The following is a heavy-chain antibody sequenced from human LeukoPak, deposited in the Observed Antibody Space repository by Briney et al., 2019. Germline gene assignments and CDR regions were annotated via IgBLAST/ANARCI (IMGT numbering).Heavy chain of an antibody. Sequence: PGGSLRLSCVASGFPFSSYELLWVRQPAGKGLEWVSSINSRRSYIFYLASVKGRFIVSRDNAKNSLHLQMNSLRAESTAVYFCPRYPYGDYDMYFDYWGQGTLVSVSS. CDR1: GFPFSSYE. CDR3: PRYPYGDYDMYFDY. J-gene: IGHJ4*02. CDR2: INSRRSYI. D-gene: IGHD4-17*01. V-gene: IGHV3-21*01.